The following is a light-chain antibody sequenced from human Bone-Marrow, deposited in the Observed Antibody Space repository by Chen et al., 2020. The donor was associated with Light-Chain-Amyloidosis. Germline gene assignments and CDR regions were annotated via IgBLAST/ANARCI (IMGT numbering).Light chain of an antibody. V-gene: IGKV1-9*01. CDR2: AAS. CDR3: QQLYTYPLT. CDR1: QGIYSH. J-gene: IGKJ4*01. Sequence: IQLTQSPSVLSASVEDRVTITCRASQGIYSHLAWYQQKPGKAPKLLINAASTLQRGVPSRFSGSGSGSQFTLTISSLQPEDFATYYCQQLYTYPLTFGGGTKVVFK.